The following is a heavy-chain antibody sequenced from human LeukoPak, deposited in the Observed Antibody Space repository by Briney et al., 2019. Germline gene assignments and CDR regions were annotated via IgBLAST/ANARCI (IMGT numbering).Heavy chain of an antibody. D-gene: IGHD3-22*01. V-gene: IGHV1-69*13. J-gene: IGHJ4*02. CDR1: GGTFSSYA. Sequence: SVKVSCKASGGTFSSYAISWVRQAPGQGLEWMGGIIPIFGTANYAQKFQGRVTITADESTSTAYMELSSLRSEDTAVYYCARAHYYDSSGYYFLTDYWGQGTLVTVSS. CDR2: IIPIFGTA. CDR3: ARAHYYDSSGYYFLTDY.